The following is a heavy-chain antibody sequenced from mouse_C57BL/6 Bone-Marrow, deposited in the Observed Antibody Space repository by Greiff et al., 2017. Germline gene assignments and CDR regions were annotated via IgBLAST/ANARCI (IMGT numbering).Heavy chain of an antibody. V-gene: IGHV5-9-1*02. Sequence: EVQLVESGEGLVKPGGSLKLSCAASGFTFSSYAMSWVRQTPEKRLEWVAYISSGGDYIYYADPVKGGFTISRDNARNTLYLQMSSLKSEDTAMYYCTRAPNWYFDVWGTGTTVTVSS. J-gene: IGHJ1*03. CDR1: GFTFSSYA. CDR3: TRAPNWYFDV. CDR2: ISSGGDYI.